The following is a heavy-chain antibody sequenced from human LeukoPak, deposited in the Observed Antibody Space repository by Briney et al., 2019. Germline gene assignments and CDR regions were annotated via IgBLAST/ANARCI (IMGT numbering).Heavy chain of an antibody. J-gene: IGHJ6*03. CDR2: ISAYNGNT. V-gene: IGHV1-18*01. CDR1: GYTFTSYG. CDR3: ARVPTERYYYDSSGYYNYYYYMDV. Sequence: ASVKVSCKASGYTFTSYGISWVRQAPGQGLEWMGWISAYNGNTNYAQKLQGRVTMTTDTSTSTAYMELRSLRPDDTAVYYCARVPTERYYYDSSGYYNYYYYMDVWGKGTTVTVSS. D-gene: IGHD3-22*01.